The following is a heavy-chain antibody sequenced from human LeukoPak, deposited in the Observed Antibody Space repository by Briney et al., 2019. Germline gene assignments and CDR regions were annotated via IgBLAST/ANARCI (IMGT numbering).Heavy chain of an antibody. CDR3: ASQYRDSSSC. D-gene: IGHD6-13*01. J-gene: IGHJ4*02. CDR2: IYDSGST. Sequence: PSETLSLTCTVSGGSISSSSYYWGWIRQPPGKGLEGIGSIYDSGSTYYNPSLKSRVTISVDTSKNQFSLKLRSVTAADSAVYYCASQYRDSSSCWGQGILVTVSS. CDR1: GGSISSSSYY. V-gene: IGHV4-39*07.